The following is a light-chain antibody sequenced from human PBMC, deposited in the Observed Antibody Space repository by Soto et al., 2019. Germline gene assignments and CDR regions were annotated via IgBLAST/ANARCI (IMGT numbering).Light chain of an antibody. CDR2: DVS. CDR1: SGDVCGYNF. V-gene: IGLV2-11*01. J-gene: IGLJ3*02. CDR3: CSYGGSYTLV. Sequence: QSALTQPRSVSGSPGQSVTISCTGASGDVCGYNFVSWYQQHPCKAPTLMIFDVSQQNSGVPDHFSISKSGNTASLTIYGLQAEYEADYYFCSYGGSYTLVFGGGTKVTVL.